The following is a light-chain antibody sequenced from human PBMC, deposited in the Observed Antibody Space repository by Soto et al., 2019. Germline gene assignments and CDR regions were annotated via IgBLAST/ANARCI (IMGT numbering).Light chain of an antibody. Sequence: IQMTQSPSSLSASVGDRVTITCRASQGVANYLAWYQQAPGKVPKLLIYAASTLQSGVPSRFSGSGSGTDFTLTISGLQPEDFSPYYCQTYNSALSAFGPATNVDF. J-gene: IGKJ3*01. CDR1: QGVANY. V-gene: IGKV1-27*01. CDR2: AAS. CDR3: QTYNSALSA.